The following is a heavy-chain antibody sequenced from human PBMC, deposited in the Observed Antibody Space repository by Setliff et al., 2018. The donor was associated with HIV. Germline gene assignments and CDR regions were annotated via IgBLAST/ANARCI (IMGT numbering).Heavy chain of an antibody. J-gene: IGHJ4*02. CDR3: AASGADHGKGGGMGY. CDR1: VGSISSTNW. V-gene: IGHV4-4*02. CDR2: IDHSGPT. D-gene: IGHD3-16*01. Sequence: LSLNCAVPVGSISSTNWWTWVRQPPGKGLEWMGEIDHSGPTKYNPSLETRVIISIDKSKKHFSLRLSAVTAAASAVYYCAASGADHGKGGGMGYWGQGTLVTVSS.